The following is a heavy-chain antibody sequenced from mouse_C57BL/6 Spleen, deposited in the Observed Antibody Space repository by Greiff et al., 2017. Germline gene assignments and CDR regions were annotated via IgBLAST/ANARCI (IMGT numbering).Heavy chain of an antibody. D-gene: IGHD2-1*01. V-gene: IGHV1-80*01. Sequence: VKLQESGAELVKPGASVKISCKASGYAFSSYWMNWVRQRPGKGLEWIGQIYPGDGDTNYNGKFKGKATLTANKSSRTAYMQLSSLTSEDSAVYFCARSYGNYVDYWGQGTTLTVSS. CDR3: ARSYGNYVDY. CDR1: GYAFSSYW. CDR2: IYPGDGDT. J-gene: IGHJ2*01.